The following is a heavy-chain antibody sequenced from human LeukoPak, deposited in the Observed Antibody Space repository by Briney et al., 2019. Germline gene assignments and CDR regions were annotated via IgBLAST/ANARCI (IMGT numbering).Heavy chain of an antibody. J-gene: IGHJ4*02. V-gene: IGHV4-34*01. CDR3: ARAGDSSGYSDY. Sequence: SETLSLTCAVYGGSFSGYYWSWIRQPPGKGLEWIGEINHSGSTNYNPSLKSRVTISVDTSKNQFSLKLSSVAAADTAVYYCARAGDSSGYSDYWGQGTLVTVSS. D-gene: IGHD3-22*01. CDR2: INHSGST. CDR1: GGSFSGYY.